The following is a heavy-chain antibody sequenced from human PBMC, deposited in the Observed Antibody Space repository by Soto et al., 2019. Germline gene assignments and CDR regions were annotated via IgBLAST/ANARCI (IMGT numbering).Heavy chain of an antibody. V-gene: IGHV4-59*08. CDR2: IYYTGTT. CDR1: GGSISDYY. CDR3: ARLGRWLQALDS. D-gene: IGHD5-12*01. Sequence: QVQLQESGLGLVKPSETLSLTCTVSGGSISDYYWSWIRQPPGKGLEWVGYIYYTGTTTYNPSLKSRLTLSVDTSKNQFSLKLRSVSAADTAVYYCARLGRWLQALDSWGQGTLVTVSS. J-gene: IGHJ4*02.